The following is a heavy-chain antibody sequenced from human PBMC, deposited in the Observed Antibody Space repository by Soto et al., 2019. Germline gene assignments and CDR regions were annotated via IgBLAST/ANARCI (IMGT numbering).Heavy chain of an antibody. D-gene: IGHD2-21*01. Sequence: EVQLVESGGGLVQPGGSLRLACAASGFSFSSHSMKWVRQAPGKGLEWVSYISSSGSTIYYADSVKGRFTISRDNAKNSLYLQMNSLRDDDTAVYYCARGRGYCGGTNCYLDYWVQGALVTVSS. CDR1: GFSFSSHS. J-gene: IGHJ4*02. V-gene: IGHV3-48*02. CDR2: ISSSGSTI. CDR3: ARGRGYCGGTNCYLDY.